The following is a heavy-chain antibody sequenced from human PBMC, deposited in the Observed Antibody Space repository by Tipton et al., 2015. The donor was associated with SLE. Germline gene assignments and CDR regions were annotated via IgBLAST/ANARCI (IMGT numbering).Heavy chain of an antibody. CDR1: GFTFSSYS. CDR3: AREQWLAYYFDY. J-gene: IGHJ4*02. D-gene: IGHD6-19*01. Sequence: GSLRLSCAASGFTFSSYSMNWVRQAPGKGLEWVSSISSSSSYIYYADSVKGRFTISRDNAKNSLYLQMNSLRAEDTAVYYCAREQWLAYYFDYWGQGTLVTVSS. V-gene: IGHV3-21*01. CDR2: ISSSSSYI.